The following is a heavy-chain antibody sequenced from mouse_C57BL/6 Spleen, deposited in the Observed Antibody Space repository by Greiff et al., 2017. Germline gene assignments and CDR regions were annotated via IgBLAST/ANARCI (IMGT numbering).Heavy chain of an antibody. CDR2: INPNNGGT. V-gene: IGHV1-26*01. Sequence: VQLQQSGPELVKPGASVKISCKASGYTFTDYYMNWVKQSHGKSLEWIGDINPNNGGTSYNQKFKGKATLTVDKSSSTAYMELRSLTSEDSAVYYCAKDYENDFDYWGQGTTLTVSS. CDR1: GYTFTDYY. CDR3: AKDYENDFDY. D-gene: IGHD2-4*01. J-gene: IGHJ2*01.